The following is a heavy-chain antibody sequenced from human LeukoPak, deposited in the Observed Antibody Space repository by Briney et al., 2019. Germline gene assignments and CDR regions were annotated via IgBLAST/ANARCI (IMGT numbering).Heavy chain of an antibody. V-gene: IGHV4-59*01. CDR1: GGSISSYY. CDR2: IYYSGST. Sequence: SETLSLTCTVSGGSISSYYWSWIRQPPGKGLEWIGYIYYSGSTNYNPSLKSRVTISVDTSKNQFSLKLSSVTAADTAVYYCAGDDSSGYYRYFQHWGQGTLVTVSS. J-gene: IGHJ1*01. CDR3: AGDDSSGYYRYFQH. D-gene: IGHD3-22*01.